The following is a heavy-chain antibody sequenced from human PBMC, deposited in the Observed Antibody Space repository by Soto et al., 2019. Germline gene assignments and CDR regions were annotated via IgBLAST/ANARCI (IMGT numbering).Heavy chain of an antibody. Sequence: GASVKVSCKACGYTFTSYAMHCVRQAPGQRLEWMGWMNANSGNTGYAQKFQGRVTMTRNTSISTAYMELSSLRSEDTAVYYCARRVWIYGDYEGDGYYYYYMDVWGKGTTVTVSS. D-gene: IGHD4-17*01. CDR3: ARRVWIYGDYEGDGYYYYYMDV. V-gene: IGHV1-8*02. J-gene: IGHJ6*03. CDR2: MNANSGNT. CDR1: GYTFTSYA.